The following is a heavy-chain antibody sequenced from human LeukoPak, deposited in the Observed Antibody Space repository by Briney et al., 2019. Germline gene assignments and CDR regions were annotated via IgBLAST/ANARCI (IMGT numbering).Heavy chain of an antibody. CDR1: GFTFSSYA. Sequence: PGGSLRLSCAASGFTFSSYAMSWVRQAPGKGLVWVSRINHDGSSKGYADSVQGRFTISRDNAKNTLYLQMNSLRAEDTAVYYCARVPGYIGYFYGMDVWGQGTTVTVSS. J-gene: IGHJ6*02. CDR2: INHDGSSK. CDR3: ARVPGYIGYFYGMDV. D-gene: IGHD5-12*01. V-gene: IGHV3-74*01.